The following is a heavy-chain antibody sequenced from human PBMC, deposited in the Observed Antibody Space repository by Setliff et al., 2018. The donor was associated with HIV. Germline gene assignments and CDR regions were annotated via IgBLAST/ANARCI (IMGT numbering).Heavy chain of an antibody. CDR2: IYYSGST. D-gene: IGHD6-13*01. CDR3: ACGTAAGTDYYYYYYMDV. Sequence: SETLSLTCTVSGGSISSSSYYWGWIRQPPGKGLEWIGSIYYSGSTYYNPSLKSRVTISVDTSKNQFSLKLSSVTAADTAVYYCACGTAAGTDYYYYYYMDVWGKGTTVTVSS. J-gene: IGHJ6*03. V-gene: IGHV4-39*01. CDR1: GGSISSSSYY.